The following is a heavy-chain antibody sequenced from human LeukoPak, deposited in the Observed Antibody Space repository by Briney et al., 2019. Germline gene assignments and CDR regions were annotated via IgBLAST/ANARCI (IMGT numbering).Heavy chain of an antibody. CDR2: INGGAYST. J-gene: IGHJ3*02. D-gene: IGHD3-22*01. V-gene: IGHV3-23*01. CDR3: ARNSSGFKLGDAFDI. CDR1: GFTFSSYA. Sequence: GGSLRLSCAASGFTFSSYAMTWVRQAAGKGLEWISAINGGAYSTSYADSVKGRFTISRDNSKNTLYLQMNSLRAEDTAVYYCARNSSGFKLGDAFDIWGQGTMVTVSS.